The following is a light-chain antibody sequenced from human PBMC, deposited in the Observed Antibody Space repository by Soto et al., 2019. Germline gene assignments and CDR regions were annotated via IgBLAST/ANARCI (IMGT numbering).Light chain of an antibody. CDR1: ISDVGYYNY. V-gene: IGLV2-14*01. CDR3: SSYTSSNTLVV. CDR2: EVT. J-gene: IGLJ2*01. Sequence: QSVLTQPASVSGSPGQSITISCTGTISDVGYYNYVSWYQQHPGKAPKLIIYEVTNRPSGVSDRFSGSKSGYTASLTISGLLAEDEADYYCSSYTSSNTLVVFGGGTKLTVL.